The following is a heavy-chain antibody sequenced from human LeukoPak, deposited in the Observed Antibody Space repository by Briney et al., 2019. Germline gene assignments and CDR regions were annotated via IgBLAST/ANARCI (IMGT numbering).Heavy chain of an antibody. CDR2: IYHSGNT. CDR3: ARIPHTVVRGGLHLQRADY. Sequence: SETLSLTCTVSGHSISTGYYWGWIRQPPGKGLEWIGSIYHSGNTYYNPSLKSRVIISVDTSKNQFSLKLSSVTAADTAVYYCARIPHTVVRGGLHLQRADYWGQGTLVTVSS. CDR1: GHSISTGYY. J-gene: IGHJ4*02. V-gene: IGHV4-38-2*02. D-gene: IGHD5-24*01.